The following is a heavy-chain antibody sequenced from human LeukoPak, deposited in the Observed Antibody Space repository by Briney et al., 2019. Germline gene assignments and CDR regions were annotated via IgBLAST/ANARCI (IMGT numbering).Heavy chain of an antibody. CDR2: ISSSNSHI. CDR3: ARGQTAASGQDFDY. J-gene: IGHJ4*02. D-gene: IGHD6-13*01. Sequence: GGSLRLSCAASGFTFSSYSMNWVRQAPGKGLQWVSSISSSNSHIFYEDSVKGRFTISRDNAKNSLYLQMNSLRAEDTAVYYCARGQTAASGQDFDYWGQGMLITVSS. CDR1: GFTFSSYS. V-gene: IGHV3-21*01.